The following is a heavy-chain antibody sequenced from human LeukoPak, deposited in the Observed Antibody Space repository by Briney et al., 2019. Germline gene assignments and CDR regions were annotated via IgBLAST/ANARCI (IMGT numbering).Heavy chain of an antibody. J-gene: IGHJ3*02. CDR3: AHSGTVTTPHDAFDI. V-gene: IGHV2-5*01. CDR1: GFSLSTSGVG. CDR2: IYWNDDK. Sequence: ASGPTLVNPTQTLTLTCTFSGFSLSTSGVGVGWIRQPPGKALEWLALIYWNDDKRYSPSLKSRLTITKDTSKNQVVLAMTNMDPVDTATYYCAHSGTVTTPHDAFDIWGQGTMVTVSS. D-gene: IGHD4-17*01.